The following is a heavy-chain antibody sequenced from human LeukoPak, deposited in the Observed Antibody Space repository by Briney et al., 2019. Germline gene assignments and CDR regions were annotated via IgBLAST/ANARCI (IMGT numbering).Heavy chain of an antibody. CDR1: GVSISSYY. D-gene: IGHD3-22*01. CDR2: IYYSGST. J-gene: IGHJ4*02. V-gene: IGHV4-59*01. CDR3: ARVDYYDSSGDNSFDY. Sequence: PSETLSLTCTVSGVSISSYYWSWIRQPPGKGLEWIGYIYYSGSTNYNPSLKSRVTISVDTSKNQFSLKLSSVTAADTAVYYCARVDYYDSSGDNSFDYWGQGTLVTVSS.